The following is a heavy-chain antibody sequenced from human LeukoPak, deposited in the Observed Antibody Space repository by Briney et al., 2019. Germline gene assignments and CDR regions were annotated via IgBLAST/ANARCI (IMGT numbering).Heavy chain of an antibody. CDR3: AREGRGSYYFDY. V-gene: IGHV3-66*01. CDR2: VYSGGST. CDR1: GFTVSSNY. D-gene: IGHD1-26*01. J-gene: IGHJ4*02. Sequence: GGSLRLSCAASGFTVSSNYMSWVRQAPGKGLEWVSVVYSGGSTFYADSVKGRFTISRDNSKNTLYLQVNSLRVEDTAVYYCAREGRGSYYFDYWSQGTLVTVSS.